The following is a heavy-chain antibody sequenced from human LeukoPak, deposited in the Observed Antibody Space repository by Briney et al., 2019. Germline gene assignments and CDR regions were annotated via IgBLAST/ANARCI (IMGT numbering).Heavy chain of an antibody. CDR1: GFTLSTYW. J-gene: IGHJ3*02. V-gene: IGHV3-53*04. CDR3: ARFRNAFDI. Sequence: PGGSLRLSCAASGFTLSTYWMSWVRQAPGKGLEWVSVIYSGGSTYYADSVKGRFTISRHNSKNTLYLQMNSLRAEDTAVYYCARFRNAFDIWGQGTMVTVSS. CDR2: IYSGGST.